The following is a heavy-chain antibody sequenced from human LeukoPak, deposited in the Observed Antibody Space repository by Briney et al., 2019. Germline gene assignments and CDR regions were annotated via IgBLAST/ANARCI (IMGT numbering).Heavy chain of an antibody. V-gene: IGHV4-39*01. Sequence: PSETLSLTCSVSGGSISSSSYYWGWIRQPPGKGLEWIGTIYYSGSTYYNPSLKSRVTISVDTSKTQFSLELNSVTAADTAVYYCARHRIRDYSFDYWGQGTLVTVSS. D-gene: IGHD4-4*01. J-gene: IGHJ4*02. CDR3: ARHRIRDYSFDY. CDR1: GGSISSSSYY. CDR2: IYYSGST.